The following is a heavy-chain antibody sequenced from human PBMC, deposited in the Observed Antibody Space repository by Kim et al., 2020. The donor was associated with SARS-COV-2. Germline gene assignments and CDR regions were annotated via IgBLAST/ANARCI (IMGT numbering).Heavy chain of an antibody. V-gene: IGHV4-34*01. D-gene: IGHD2-21*01. Sequence: LKSRVTISVDTSKTQFSLKLSSVTAADTAVYYCARGPVVVDPYYYGMDVWGQGTTVTVSS. CDR3: ARGPVVVDPYYYGMDV. J-gene: IGHJ6*02.